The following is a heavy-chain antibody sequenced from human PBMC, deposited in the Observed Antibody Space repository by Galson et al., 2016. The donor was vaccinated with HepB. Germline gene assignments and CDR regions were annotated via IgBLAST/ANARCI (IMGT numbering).Heavy chain of an antibody. J-gene: IGHJ4*02. CDR1: GFTFNTYA. CDR3: AKGRTGTTGPVEY. V-gene: IGHV3-23*01. Sequence: SLRLSCAASGFTFNTYAMSWVRQAPGEGLEWVSTLSASGGATYYSDSVKGRFTISRDNSKNTLYLQMNSLRDEDTAVYYCAKGRTGTTGPVEYWGQGTLVTVSS. D-gene: IGHD1-1*01. CDR2: LSASGGAT.